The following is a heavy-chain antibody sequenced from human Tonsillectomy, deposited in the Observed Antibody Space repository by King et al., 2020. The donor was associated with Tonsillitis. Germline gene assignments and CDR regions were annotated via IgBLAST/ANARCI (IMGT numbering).Heavy chain of an antibody. CDR3: TRGYDCSGCSCHYYSMDV. D-gene: IGHD2-15*01. CDR1: GFTFSNYD. J-gene: IGHJ6*02. V-gene: IGHV3-33*05. Sequence: VQLVESGGGVVQPGRSLRLSCAASGFTFSNYDMHWVRQAPGKGLEWVAVISYDGSNKYYAESVKGRFTISRDNSKNTLFLQMNSLRVEDTAVYYCTRGYDCSGCSCHYYSMDVWGQGPTVTVSS. CDR2: ISYDGSNK.